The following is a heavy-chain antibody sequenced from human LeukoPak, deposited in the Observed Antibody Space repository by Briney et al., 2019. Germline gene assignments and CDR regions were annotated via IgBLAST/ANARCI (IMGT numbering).Heavy chain of an antibody. CDR3: ARVGFGGYSYGYVDF. CDR1: GGSISSSRYS. Sequence: PSETLSLTCKVSGGSISSSRYSWGWIRQPPGKGLEWIGTINYSGSTYYNPSLKSRVTISVDTSKNQFSLRLSSVTAADTAVYYCARVGFGGYSYGYVDFWGQGTLVTVSS. D-gene: IGHD5-18*01. J-gene: IGHJ4*02. V-gene: IGHV4-39*02. CDR2: INYSGST.